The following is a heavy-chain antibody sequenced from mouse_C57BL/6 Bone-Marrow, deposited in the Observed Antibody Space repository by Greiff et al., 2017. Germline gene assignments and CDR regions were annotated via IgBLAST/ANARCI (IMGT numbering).Heavy chain of an antibody. Sequence: QVQLQQPGAEPVKPGASVKLSCKASGYTFTSYRMQWVKQRPGQGLEWFGEIDPSDSYTNYNQKFKGKATLTVDTSSSTAYMQLSSLTSEDSAVYYCAKSFFAYWGQGTLVTVSA. CDR3: AKSFFAY. CDR2: IDPSDSYT. CDR1: GYTFTSYR. J-gene: IGHJ3*01. V-gene: IGHV1-50*01.